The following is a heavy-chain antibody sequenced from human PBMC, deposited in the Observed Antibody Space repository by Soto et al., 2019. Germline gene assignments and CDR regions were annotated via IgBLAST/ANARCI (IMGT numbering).Heavy chain of an antibody. Sequence: EVQLSQSGGGLVRPGGSLRLSCAGSGFTFDDYAINWVRQAPGKGLEWVSGISGSGNQIDYTDSVEGRFIISRDDSKNTVFLQTNGLSAEDTAVYFCAKNQDWNRPDPGAFDVWGQGTTVTVTS. D-gene: IGHD1-1*01. CDR1: GFTFDDYA. CDR2: ISGSGNQI. V-gene: IGHV3-23*01. CDR3: AKNQDWNRPDPGAFDV. J-gene: IGHJ3*01.